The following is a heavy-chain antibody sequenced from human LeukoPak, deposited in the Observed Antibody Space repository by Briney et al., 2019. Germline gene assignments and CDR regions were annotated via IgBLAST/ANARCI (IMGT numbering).Heavy chain of an antibody. D-gene: IGHD2-2*01. CDR2: IYHSGST. Sequence: PSETLSLTCTVSGYSISSGYYWGWIRQPPGKGLEWIGSIYHSGSTYYNPSLKSRVTISVDTSKNQFSLKLSSVTAADTAVYYCARLVVVPAATPYYYYYGMDVWGQGTTVTVSS. V-gene: IGHV4-38-2*02. J-gene: IGHJ6*02. CDR1: GYSISSGYY. CDR3: ARLVVVPAATPYYYYYGMDV.